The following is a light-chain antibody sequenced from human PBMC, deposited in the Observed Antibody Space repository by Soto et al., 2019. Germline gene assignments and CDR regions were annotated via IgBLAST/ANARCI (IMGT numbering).Light chain of an antibody. CDR1: QSVANNF. Sequence: EILLTQSPGTLSLSPGERATLSCRASQSVANNFLAWHQQKPGQTPRLLIYGASNRATGIPDRFSGSGSGTDFTLTISRLEPEDFAVYYCQQHRRSPITFGQGTRL. CDR2: GAS. CDR3: QQHRRSPIT. V-gene: IGKV3-20*01. J-gene: IGKJ5*01.